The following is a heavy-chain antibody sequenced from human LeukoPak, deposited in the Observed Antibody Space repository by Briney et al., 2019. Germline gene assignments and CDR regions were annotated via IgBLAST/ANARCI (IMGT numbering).Heavy chain of an antibody. V-gene: IGHV1-3*01. CDR3: ARGKQQLSYYYYYYYMDV. CDR2: INADNGNT. J-gene: IGHJ6*03. CDR1: GYTFTSYA. Sequence: GAPVKVSCKASGYTFTSYAMHWVRQAPGQRLEWMGWINADNGNTKYSQKFQGRVTITRDTSASTAYMELSSLRSEDTAVYYCARGKQQLSYYYYYYYMDVWGKGTTVTVSS. D-gene: IGHD6-13*01.